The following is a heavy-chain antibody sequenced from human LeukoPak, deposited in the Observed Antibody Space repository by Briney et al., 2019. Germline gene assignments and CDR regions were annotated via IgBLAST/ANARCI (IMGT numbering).Heavy chain of an antibody. CDR2: ISGSGGST. D-gene: IGHD2-2*01. Sequence: GGSLRLSCAASGFTFSSYAMSWVRQAPGKGLEWVSAISGSGGSTYYADSVKGRFTISRDNSKNTLYLQMNSLRAEDTAVYYCAKDRPRYCSSTSCSVYIDYWGQGTLVTVSS. J-gene: IGHJ4*02. CDR1: GFTFSSYA. CDR3: AKDRPRYCSSTSCSVYIDY. V-gene: IGHV3-23*01.